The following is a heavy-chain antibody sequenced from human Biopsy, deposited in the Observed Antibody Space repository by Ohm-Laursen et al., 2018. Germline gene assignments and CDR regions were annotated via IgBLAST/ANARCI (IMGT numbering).Heavy chain of an antibody. CDR1: GGTVSRYA. V-gene: IGHV1-69*17. CDR3: AADADGYYTEFDY. CDR2: IIPVFGLA. Sequence: SVKVSCKASGGTVSRYAISWVRQAPGQGLEWMGGIIPVFGLATYAQRLQGRVSITADTSTNTAYMELSSLRSDDTAVYYCAADADGYYTEFDYWGPGTLVTVSS. D-gene: IGHD3-3*01. J-gene: IGHJ4*02.